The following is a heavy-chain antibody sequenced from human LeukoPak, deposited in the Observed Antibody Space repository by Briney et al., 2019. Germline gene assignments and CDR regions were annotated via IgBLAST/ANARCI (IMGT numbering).Heavy chain of an antibody. J-gene: IGHJ4*02. Sequence: GGSLRLSCAASGFTFSSYSMNWVRQAPGKGLEWVSSISSSSSYIYYAESVKGRFTISRDNSKNTLYLQMNSLRVEDTAMYYCARDLGSAAGWWGQGTLVTVSS. CDR1: GFTFSSYS. CDR3: ARDLGSAAGW. D-gene: IGHD1-1*01. CDR2: ISSSSSYI. V-gene: IGHV3-21*04.